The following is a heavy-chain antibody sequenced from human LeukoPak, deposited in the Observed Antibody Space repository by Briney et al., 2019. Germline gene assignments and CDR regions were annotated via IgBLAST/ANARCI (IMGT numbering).Heavy chain of an antibody. D-gene: IGHD1-26*01. Sequence: GGSLRLSCAASGFTFSSYSMNWVRQAPGKGLEWVGFIRSKAYGGTTEYAASVKGRFTISRDDSKSIAYLQMNSLKTEDTAVYYCTRDDDSGSYSDHWGQGTLVTVSS. CDR1: GFTFSSYS. CDR3: TRDDDSGSYSDH. J-gene: IGHJ4*02. V-gene: IGHV3-49*04. CDR2: IRSKAYGGTT.